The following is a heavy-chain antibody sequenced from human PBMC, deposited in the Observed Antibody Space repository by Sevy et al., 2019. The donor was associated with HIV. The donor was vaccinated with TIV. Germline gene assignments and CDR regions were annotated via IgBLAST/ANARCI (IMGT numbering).Heavy chain of an antibody. CDR3: ARSLPDTADFDF. V-gene: IGHV4-4*07. CDR1: GGSISNYY. Sequence: SETLSLTCTVSGGSISNYYWSWIRQPAGKGLEWIGRISTSGNTNYNSSLKSRVTMSVDTSKNQFSLKLTSVTAADTAIYYCARSLPDTADFDFWGHGTLVTVSS. J-gene: IGHJ4*01. CDR2: ISTSGNT. D-gene: IGHD5-18*01.